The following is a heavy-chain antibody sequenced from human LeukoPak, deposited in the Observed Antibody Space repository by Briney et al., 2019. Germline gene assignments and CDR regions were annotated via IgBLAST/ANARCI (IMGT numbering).Heavy chain of an antibody. CDR1: GFTFSSYE. J-gene: IGHJ4*02. Sequence: GGSLRLSCAASGFTFSSYEMNWVRQAPGKGLEWVSYISSSGSNIYYADSVKGRFTISRDNAKNSLFLQMHSLRAEDTAVYYCARDFYSGSYVGVYWGQGTLVTVSS. D-gene: IGHD1-26*01. V-gene: IGHV3-48*03. CDR2: ISSSGSNI. CDR3: ARDFYSGSYVGVY.